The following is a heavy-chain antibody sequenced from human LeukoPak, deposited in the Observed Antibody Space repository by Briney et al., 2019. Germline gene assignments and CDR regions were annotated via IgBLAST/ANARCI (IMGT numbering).Heavy chain of an antibody. Sequence: GGSLRLSCAASGFTFSSYEMNWVRQAPGKGLEWVSYISDSGSTIYYADSVKGRFTISRDNAKNSLYLQMNSLRADDTAVYYCAKDDVAAFATGYMDVWGKGTTVTVSS. D-gene: IGHD6-6*01. CDR3: AKDDVAAFATGYMDV. J-gene: IGHJ6*03. CDR2: ISDSGSTI. V-gene: IGHV3-48*03. CDR1: GFTFSSYE.